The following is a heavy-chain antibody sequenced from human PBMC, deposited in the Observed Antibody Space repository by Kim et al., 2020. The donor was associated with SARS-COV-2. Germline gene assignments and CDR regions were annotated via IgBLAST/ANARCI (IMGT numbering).Heavy chain of an antibody. CDR2: ITGGGDRT. Sequence: GGSLRLSCVASGFIFSDYALSWVRQVAGEGLVWVSAITGGGDRTFFADSVKGRFTISRANSPPTLYLQMNSLRAEDTAIFYRVTSPMAVGAPLWGPGT. J-gene: IGHJ1*01. V-gene: IGHV3-23*01. D-gene: IGHD3-10*01. CDR1: GFIFSDYA. CDR3: VTSPMAVGAPL.